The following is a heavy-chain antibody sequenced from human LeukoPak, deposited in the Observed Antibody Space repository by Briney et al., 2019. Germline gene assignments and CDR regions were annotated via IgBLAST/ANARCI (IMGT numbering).Heavy chain of an antibody. Sequence: PGGSLRLSCAASGFTFSSYGMHWVRQAPGKGLERVAVISYDGSNKYYADSVKGRFTISRDNSKNTLFLQMNSLRADDTAVYYCATPGQWPVYFDYWGRGTQVTVSS. CDR3: ATPGQWPVYFDY. J-gene: IGHJ4*02. D-gene: IGHD6-19*01. CDR2: ISYDGSNK. CDR1: GFTFSSYG. V-gene: IGHV3-30*03.